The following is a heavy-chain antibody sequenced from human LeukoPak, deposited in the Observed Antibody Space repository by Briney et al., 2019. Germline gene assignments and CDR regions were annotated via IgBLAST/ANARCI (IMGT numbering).Heavy chain of an antibody. CDR2: INPSGGST. CDR1: GYTFTRYF. D-gene: IGHD2-15*01. J-gene: IGHJ4*02. Sequence: ASVKVSCKASGYTFTRYFIHWVRQAPGRGLEWMGTINPSGGSTGYAQKFQGRVTMTRDTSTSTVYMELSSLRSEDTAVYYCAKEGGGGIDIEPSFDYWGQGTLVSVSS. V-gene: IGHV1-46*01. CDR3: AKEGGGGIDIEPSFDY.